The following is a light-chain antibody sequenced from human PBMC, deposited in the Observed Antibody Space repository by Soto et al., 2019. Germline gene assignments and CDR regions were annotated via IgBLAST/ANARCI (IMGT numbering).Light chain of an antibody. CDR1: QSISSW. V-gene: IGKV1-5*01. CDR2: DAS. CDR3: QQYNSYWT. J-gene: IGKJ1*01. Sequence: KTQSPSTLSASVGDRVTITCRASQSISSWLAWYQQKPGKAPKLLIYDASSLESGVPSRFSGSGSGTEFTLTISSLQPDDFATYYCQQYNSYWTFGQGTKVDIK.